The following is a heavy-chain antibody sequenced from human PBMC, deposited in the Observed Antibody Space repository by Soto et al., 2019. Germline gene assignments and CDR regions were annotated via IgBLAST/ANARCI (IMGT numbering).Heavy chain of an antibody. Sequence: GGSLRLSCAASGFTFSSYAMSWVRQAPGKGLEWVSAISGSGGSTYYADSVKGRFTISRDNSKNTLYLQMNSLRAEDTAVYYCAKGEGMNWDQYYYYMDVWGKGTTVTVSS. V-gene: IGHV3-23*01. CDR3: AKGEGMNWDQYYYYMDV. D-gene: IGHD7-27*01. CDR2: ISGSGGST. J-gene: IGHJ6*03. CDR1: GFTFSSYA.